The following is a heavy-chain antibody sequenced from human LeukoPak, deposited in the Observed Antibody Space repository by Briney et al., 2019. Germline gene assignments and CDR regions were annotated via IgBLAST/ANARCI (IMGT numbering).Heavy chain of an antibody. J-gene: IGHJ6*03. CDR3: ARGYYYGSGSYWYYYYYYMDV. Sequence: ASVTVSCTASGYTFTSYYMHWVRQAPGQGLERMGIINPSGGSTSYAQKFQGRVTMTRDMSISTAYMELSRLRSDDTAVYYCARGYYYGSGSYWYYYYYYMDVWGKGTTVTVSS. CDR2: INPSGGST. V-gene: IGHV1-46*01. D-gene: IGHD3-10*01. CDR1: GYTFTSYY.